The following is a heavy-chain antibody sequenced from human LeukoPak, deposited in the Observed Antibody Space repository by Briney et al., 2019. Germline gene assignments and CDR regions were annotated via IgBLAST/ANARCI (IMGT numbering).Heavy chain of an antibody. V-gene: IGHV3-43*02. CDR2: ITGDGGNT. CDR3: AKDIYLDS. J-gene: IGHJ4*01. D-gene: IGHD2-2*02. CDR1: GFTFDDYT. Sequence: QPGGSLRLSCATSGFTFDDYTMHWVRQAPGKGLGWVSLITGDGGNTFHADSVKGRFTISRDNSKNSLYLQMNSLRSEDTALYYCAKDIYLDSWGQGTLVTVSS.